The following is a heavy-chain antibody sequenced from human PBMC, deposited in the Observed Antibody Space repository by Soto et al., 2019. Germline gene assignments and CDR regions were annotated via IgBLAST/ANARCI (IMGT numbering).Heavy chain of an antibody. V-gene: IGHV3-33*01. D-gene: IGHD3-22*01. Sequence: PGGSLRLSCAASGFTFSNYGMHWVRQAPGKGLEWVAIIWHDGNEKYYADSVKGRFTVSRDNVKNFLHLQMSSLRGDDTGVYFCVRATLSWGHYYFRGLDVWGQGTTVTVSS. CDR3: VRATLSWGHYYFRGLDV. CDR2: IWHDGNEK. CDR1: GFTFSNYG. J-gene: IGHJ6*02.